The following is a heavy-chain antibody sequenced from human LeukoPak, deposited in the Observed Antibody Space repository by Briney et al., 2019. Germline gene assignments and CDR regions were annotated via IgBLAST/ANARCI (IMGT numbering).Heavy chain of an antibody. CDR3: ARDPGSRYSSGWYVDY. V-gene: IGHV3-30-3*01. CDR1: GFTFSNYA. Sequence: GGSLRLSCAASGFTFSNYAMHWVRQAPGKGLEGVAVISNDGSNKYYADSVKGRFTISRDDSKNTLYLQMNSLRPEDTGVYYCARDPGSRYSSGWYVDYWGQGTLVTVSS. CDR2: ISNDGSNK. D-gene: IGHD6-19*01. J-gene: IGHJ4*02.